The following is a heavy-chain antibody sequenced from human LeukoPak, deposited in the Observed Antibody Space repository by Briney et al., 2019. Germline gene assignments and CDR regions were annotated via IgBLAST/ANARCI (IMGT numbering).Heavy chain of an antibody. D-gene: IGHD6-19*01. CDR2: INSDGSTT. V-gene: IGHV3-74*01. J-gene: IGHJ4*02. Sequence: GGSLRLSGEASGFTFRTYWMHWFRQAPGKGLVWASGINSDGSTTDYAGSVRGRFTISRDNAKNTLYLQLNSLRDEDTAVYYCIRGNGGWAYWGQGTLVTVSS. CDR3: IRGNGGWAY. CDR1: GFTFRTYW.